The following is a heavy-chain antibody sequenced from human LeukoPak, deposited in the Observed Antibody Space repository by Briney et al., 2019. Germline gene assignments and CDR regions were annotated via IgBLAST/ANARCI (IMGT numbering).Heavy chain of an antibody. Sequence: AAVKVSFKASGYTFTIYGISWVGQAPGQGREGMGWISAYNGNTNYSQKLQGRVTMTTDTTTSTAYMELRSLRDDDTAVYYCARMAPRNPEENYCDSSGYPDYWGQGALVTVSS. V-gene: IGHV1-18*01. J-gene: IGHJ4*02. D-gene: IGHD3-22*01. CDR2: ISAYNGNT. CDR1: GYTFTIYG. CDR3: ARMAPRNPEENYCDSSGYPDY.